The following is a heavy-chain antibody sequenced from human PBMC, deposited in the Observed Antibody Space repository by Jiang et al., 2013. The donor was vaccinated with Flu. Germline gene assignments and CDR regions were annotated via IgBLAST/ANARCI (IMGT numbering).Heavy chain of an antibody. J-gene: IGHJ3*02. V-gene: IGHV4-59*01. CDR3: AKVMRDSDGYSNDAFDI. Sequence: GSGLVKPSETLPLTCTVSGGSFSRYYWSWLRQPPGKGLEWIGQIYHSGTTHYNPSLKSRVTISVDTSKNQLSLKVTSVTAADTAVYYCAKVMRDSDGYSNDAFDI. CDR1: GGSFSRYY. D-gene: IGHD3-22*01. CDR2: IYHSGTT.